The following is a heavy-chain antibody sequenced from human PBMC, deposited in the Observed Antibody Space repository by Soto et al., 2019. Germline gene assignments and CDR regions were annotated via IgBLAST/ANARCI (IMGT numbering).Heavy chain of an antibody. CDR2: IYYGGST. D-gene: IGHD1-26*01. V-gene: IGHV4-59*01. Sequence: SETLSLTCTVSGSSISSYYWSWIRQPPGKGLEWIGYIYYGGSTNYNPSLKSRVTISVDTSKNQFSLKLSSVTAADTAVYYCARGRGRGYYFDYWGQGTLVTVSS. J-gene: IGHJ4*02. CDR3: ARGRGRGYYFDY. CDR1: GSSISSYY.